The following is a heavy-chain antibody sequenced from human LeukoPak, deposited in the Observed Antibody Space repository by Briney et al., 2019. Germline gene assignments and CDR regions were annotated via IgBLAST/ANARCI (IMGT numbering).Heavy chain of an antibody. D-gene: IGHD2-2*01. CDR3: ARVYCSSTSCYLSSYYYYMDV. Sequence: ASVKVSCKASGYTFTSYDINWVRQATGQGLEWMGWMNPNSGNTGYAQKFPGRVTMTRNTSISTAYMELSSLRSEDTAVYYCARVYCSSTSCYLSSYYYYMDVWGKGTTVTVSS. J-gene: IGHJ6*03. CDR1: GYTFTSYD. CDR2: MNPNSGNT. V-gene: IGHV1-8*01.